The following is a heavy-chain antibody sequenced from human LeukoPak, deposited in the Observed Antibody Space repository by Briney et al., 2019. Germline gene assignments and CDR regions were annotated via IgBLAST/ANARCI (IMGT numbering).Heavy chain of an antibody. CDR3: ARVKISAMFNWFDP. D-gene: IGHD3-9*01. CDR2: VYHSGST. V-gene: IGHV4-38-2*02. Sequence: SKTLSLTCTVSGYSISSGYYWGWIRQPPGKGLEWIGSVYHSGSTYYNPSLKSRVTISVDTSKNQFSLKLSSVTAADTAVYYCARVKISAMFNWFDPWGQGTLVTVSS. CDR1: GYSISSGYY. J-gene: IGHJ5*02.